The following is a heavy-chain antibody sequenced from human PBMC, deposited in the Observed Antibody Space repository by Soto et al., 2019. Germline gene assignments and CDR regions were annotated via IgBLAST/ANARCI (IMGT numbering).Heavy chain of an antibody. J-gene: IGHJ6*02. V-gene: IGHV1-69*12. CDR1: GGTFSSYA. Sequence: QVQLVQSGAEVKKPGSSVKVSCKASGGTFSSYAISWVRQAPGQGLEWMGGIIPIFGTANYAQKFQGRVTITADESTSTAYMELSSLRPEDTAVYYCARDPHHCISTSGSFSNYYGMDVWGQGTTVTVSS. D-gene: IGHD2-2*01. CDR3: ARDPHHCISTSGSFSNYYGMDV. CDR2: IIPIFGTA.